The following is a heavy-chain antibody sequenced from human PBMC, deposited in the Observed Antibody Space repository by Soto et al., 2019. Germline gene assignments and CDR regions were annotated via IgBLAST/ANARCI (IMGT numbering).Heavy chain of an antibody. Sequence: SVKVSCKASGGTFSSYAISRVRQAPGQGLEWMGGIIPIFGTANYAQKFQGRVTITADKSTSTAYMELSSLRSEDTAVYYCARELPYYYGSGSYYLDAFDIWGQGTMVTVSS. D-gene: IGHD3-10*01. CDR2: IIPIFGTA. J-gene: IGHJ3*02. V-gene: IGHV1-69*06. CDR1: GGTFSSYA. CDR3: ARELPYYYGSGSYYLDAFDI.